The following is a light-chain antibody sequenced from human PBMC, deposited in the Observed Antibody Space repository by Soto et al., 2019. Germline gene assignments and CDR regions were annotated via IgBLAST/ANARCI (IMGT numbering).Light chain of an antibody. J-gene: IGKJ5*01. CDR1: QSVSSY. Sequence: EIVLTQSPATLSLSPGGRATLSCRASQSVSSYLAWYQHKPGQSPRLLIYDASNRATGIPARFSGSGSGTGFTLTISSLEPEDFAVYYCQQRSNWPPFTFGQGTRLEIK. V-gene: IGKV3-11*01. CDR3: QQRSNWPPFT. CDR2: DAS.